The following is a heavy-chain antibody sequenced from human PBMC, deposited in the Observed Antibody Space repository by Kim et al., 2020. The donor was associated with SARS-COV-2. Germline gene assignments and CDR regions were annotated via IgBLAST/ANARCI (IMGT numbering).Heavy chain of an antibody. Sequence: GGSLRLSCTASGFTFSNAWMSWVRQAPGKGLEWVGRSKSKSDGGATDYAAPVKGRFTVSRDDSKNTLYLQMNSLKTEDTAVYYCTTVVRGDYHPTIHGVDVWGQGTTVTVSS. CDR1: GFTFSNAW. CDR2: SKSKSDGGAT. D-gene: IGHD3-10*01. J-gene: IGHJ6*02. CDR3: TTVVRGDYHPTIHGVDV. V-gene: IGHV3-15*01.